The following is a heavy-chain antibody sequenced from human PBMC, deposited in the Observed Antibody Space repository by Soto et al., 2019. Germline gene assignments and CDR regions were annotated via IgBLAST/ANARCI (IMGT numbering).Heavy chain of an antibody. CDR2: IYYSGST. CDR1: GGSISSYY. V-gene: IGHV4-59*01. Sequence: SETLSLTCTVSGGSISSYYWSWIRQTPGKGLEWIGYIYYSGSTNYNPSLKSRVTISVDTSKNQFSLKLSSVTAADTAVYYCASSIVVVPAAMGPDYGMDVWGQGTTVTVSS. CDR3: ASSIVVVPAAMGPDYGMDV. D-gene: IGHD2-2*01. J-gene: IGHJ6*02.